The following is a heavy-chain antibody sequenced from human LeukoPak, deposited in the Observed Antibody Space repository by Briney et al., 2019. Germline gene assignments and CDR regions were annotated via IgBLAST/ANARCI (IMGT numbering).Heavy chain of an antibody. J-gene: IGHJ4*02. CDR2: IRYDGSKI. CDR3: AKDSTLGGYDTYIDY. V-gene: IGHV3-30*02. CDR1: GFTFRSYG. Sequence: GGSLRLSCAASGFTFRSYGLHWVRQAPGKGLEWVAFIRYDGSKIYYADSVKGRFTISRDNSKNTLYLQMNSLRAEDTAVYYCAKDSTLGGYDTYIDYWGQRTLVTVSS. D-gene: IGHD5-12*01.